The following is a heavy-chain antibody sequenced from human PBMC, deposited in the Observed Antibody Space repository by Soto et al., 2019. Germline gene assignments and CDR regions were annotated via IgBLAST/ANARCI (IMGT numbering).Heavy chain of an antibody. CDR2: ISYDGSNK. CDR1: GFTFSSYG. D-gene: IGHD1-26*01. V-gene: IGHV3-30*18. CDR3: AKERGRSVLSSLDY. J-gene: IGHJ4*01. Sequence: GGSLRLSCAASGFTFSSYGMHWVRQAPGKGLEWVAVISYDGSNKYYADSVKGRFTISRDNSKNTLYLQMNSLRAEDTAVYYCAKERGRSVLSSLDYWGHGTLVTVSS.